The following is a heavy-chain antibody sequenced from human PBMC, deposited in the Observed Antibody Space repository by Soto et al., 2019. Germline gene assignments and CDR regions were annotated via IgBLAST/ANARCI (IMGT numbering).Heavy chain of an antibody. V-gene: IGHV3-7*01. Sequence: EVQLVESGGGLVQPGGSLRLSCAASGFTFSSYWMSWVRQAPGKGLEWVANIKQDGSAKYYVDSVKGRFTISRDNAKNSLYLQMNSLRAEYTAVYYCAVDNAPYCGGDCYFNIWGQGTMVTVSS. CDR2: IKQDGSAK. CDR1: GFTFSSYW. CDR3: AVDNAPYCGGDCYFNI. J-gene: IGHJ3*02. D-gene: IGHD2-21*01.